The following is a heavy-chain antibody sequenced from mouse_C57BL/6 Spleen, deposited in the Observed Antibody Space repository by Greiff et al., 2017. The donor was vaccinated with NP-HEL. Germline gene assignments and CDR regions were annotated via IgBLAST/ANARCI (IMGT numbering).Heavy chain of an antibody. CDR1: GYSFTDYN. Sequence: EVQLQQSGPELVKPGASVKISCKASGYSFTDYNMNWVKQSNGKSLEWIGVINPNYGTTSYNQKFKGKATLTVDQSSSTAYLQINSLTSEDSAVSYCASEVNCGYYAAPLFAYWGQGTTLTVSS. CDR3: ASEVNCGYYAAPLFAY. V-gene: IGHV1-39*01. J-gene: IGHJ2*01. D-gene: IGHD2-3*01. CDR2: INPNYGTT.